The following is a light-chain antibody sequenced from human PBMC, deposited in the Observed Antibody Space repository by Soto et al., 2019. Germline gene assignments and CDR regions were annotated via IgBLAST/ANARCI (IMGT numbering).Light chain of an antibody. CDR1: QSISSW. Sequence: DIQMTQSPSTLSASVGDRVTITCRASQSISSWVAWYQQKPGKGPKLLIYKASHLESGVPSRFSGSGSGTEFPLTISSLQPCDFATYYCQHYNTYPWTFGHGTKVDIK. V-gene: IGKV1-5*03. J-gene: IGKJ1*01. CDR3: QHYNTYPWT. CDR2: KAS.